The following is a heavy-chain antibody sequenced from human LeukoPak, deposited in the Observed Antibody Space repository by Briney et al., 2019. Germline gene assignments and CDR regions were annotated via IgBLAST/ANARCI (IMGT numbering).Heavy chain of an antibody. J-gene: IGHJ4*02. CDR1: GGSISNSY. D-gene: IGHD5-12*01. V-gene: IGHV4-34*01. CDR2: INHSGST. CDR3: ARLRWLQLDY. Sequence: SETLSLTCTVSGGSISNSYWSWIRQPPGKGLEWIGEINHSGSTNYNPSLKSRVTISVDTSKNQFSLKLSSVTAADTAVYYCARLRWLQLDYWGQGTLVTVSS.